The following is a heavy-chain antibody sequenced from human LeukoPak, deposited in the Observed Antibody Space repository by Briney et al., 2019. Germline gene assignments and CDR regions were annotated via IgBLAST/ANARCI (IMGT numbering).Heavy chain of an antibody. CDR1: GGSISSGTYY. Sequence: SQTLSLTCTVSGGSISSGTYYWSWIRQPPGKGLDWIGYIYYSGSTNYNPSLKSRVTISVDTSKNQFSLKLSSVTAADTAVYYCATTIAAAGPHTYYYYYMDVWGKGTTVTISS. V-gene: IGHV4-61*01. CDR2: IYYSGST. D-gene: IGHD6-13*01. CDR3: ATTIAAAGPHTYYYYYMDV. J-gene: IGHJ6*03.